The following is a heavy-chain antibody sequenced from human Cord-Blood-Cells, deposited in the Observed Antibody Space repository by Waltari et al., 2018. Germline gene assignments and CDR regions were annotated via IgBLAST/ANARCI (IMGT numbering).Heavy chain of an antibody. CDR2: IIPILGIA. D-gene: IGHD2-2*01. CDR3: ARDLGYCSSTSCYDY. J-gene: IGHJ4*02. V-gene: IGHV1-69*04. Sequence: QVQLVQSGAEVKKPGSSVKVSCKASGGTFSSYAISWVRPAPGQGLEWMGGIIPILGIANYAQKFQGRVTITADESTSTAYMELSSLRSEDTAVYYCARDLGYCSSTSCYDYWGQGTLVTVSS. CDR1: GGTFSSYA.